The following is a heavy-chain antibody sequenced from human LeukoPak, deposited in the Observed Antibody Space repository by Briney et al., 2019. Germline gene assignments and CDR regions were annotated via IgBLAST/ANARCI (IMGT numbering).Heavy chain of an antibody. V-gene: IGHV1-24*01. D-gene: IGHD3-10*01. J-gene: IGHJ4*02. Sequence: ASVKVSCKVSGYTLTELSMHWVRQAPGKGLEWMGGFDPEDGETIYAQKFQGRVTMTEDTSTDTAYMERSSLRSEDTAVFYCARGPTVGYGGGEYYFDYWGQGTLVTVSS. CDR3: ARGPTVGYGGGEYYFDY. CDR2: FDPEDGET. CDR1: GYTLTELS.